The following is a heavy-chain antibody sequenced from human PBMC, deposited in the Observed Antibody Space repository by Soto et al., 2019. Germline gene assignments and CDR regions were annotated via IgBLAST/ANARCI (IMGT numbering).Heavy chain of an antibody. CDR1: GYTLSNYA. Sequence: ASVKVSCKASGYTLSNYAMHWVRQAPGQGLEWMGWINPNSGGTNYAQKFQGWVTMTRDTSISTAYMELSRLRSDDTAVYYCARSAVPIVVVPAARSWFDPWGQGTLVTVS. CDR3: ARSAVPIVVVPAARSWFDP. V-gene: IGHV1-2*04. J-gene: IGHJ5*02. CDR2: INPNSGGT. D-gene: IGHD2-2*01.